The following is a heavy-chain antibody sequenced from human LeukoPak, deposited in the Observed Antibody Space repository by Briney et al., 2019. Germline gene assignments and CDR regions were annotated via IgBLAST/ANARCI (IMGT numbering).Heavy chain of an antibody. V-gene: IGHV1-8*01. J-gene: IGHJ3*02. Sequence: GASVKVSCKASGYTFTSYDINWVRQAPGQGLEWMGWMNPNSGNTGHAQKFQGRVTLTRNTSISTAYMELSSLRSEDTAVYYCASFSSTRGGYAFDIWGQGTMVTASS. CDR2: MNPNSGNT. CDR1: GYTFTSYD. CDR3: ASFSSTRGGYAFDI. D-gene: IGHD2-2*01.